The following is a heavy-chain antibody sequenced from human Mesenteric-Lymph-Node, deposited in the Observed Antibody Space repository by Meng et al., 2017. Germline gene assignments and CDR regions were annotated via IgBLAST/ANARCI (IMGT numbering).Heavy chain of an antibody. D-gene: IGHD3-3*01. J-gene: IGHJ4*02. Sequence: VEVVVAVGGVGQAVRAPGTCWAASGVTFSSYGRTLVRQGLEKGLEWVSEISGSGDRTYYEDSVKGRFTSSRDNSKNTLYLQMTRLRAEDTAVYYCACDGVTIFGEPDYWGQGTLVTVSS. CDR2: ISGSGDRT. CDR3: ACDGVTIFGEPDY. V-gene: IGHV3-23*04. CDR1: GVTFSSYG.